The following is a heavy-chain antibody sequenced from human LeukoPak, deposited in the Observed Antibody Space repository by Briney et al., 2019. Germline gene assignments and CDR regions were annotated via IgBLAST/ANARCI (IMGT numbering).Heavy chain of an antibody. CDR3: ARDGVYGSGSYYNEDAFDL. D-gene: IGHD3-10*01. CDR1: SGSISTSNYY. J-gene: IGHJ3*01. V-gene: IGHV4-39*07. CDR2: IFYSGST. Sequence: SETLSLTCTVSSGSISTSNYYWGWVRQPPGKALEWIGNIFYSGSTYYSPSLKSRVTISVDTSKNQFSLKLSSVTAADTAVYYCARDGVYGSGSYYNEDAFDLWGQGTMVTVSS.